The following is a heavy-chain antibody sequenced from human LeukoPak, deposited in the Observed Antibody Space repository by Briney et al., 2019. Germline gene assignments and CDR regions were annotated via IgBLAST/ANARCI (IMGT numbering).Heavy chain of an antibody. CDR2: IYYSGST. D-gene: IGHD4-17*01. V-gene: IGHV4-59*08. Sequence: PSETLSLTCTVSGGFISSYYWSWMRQPPGKGLEWIGYIYYSGSTNYNPSLKSRVTISVDTSKNQFSLKLSSVTAADTAVYYCARLNSRYYGDYPGGFDSWGQGTLVTVSS. CDR3: ARLNSRYYGDYPGGFDS. J-gene: IGHJ4*02. CDR1: GGFISSYY.